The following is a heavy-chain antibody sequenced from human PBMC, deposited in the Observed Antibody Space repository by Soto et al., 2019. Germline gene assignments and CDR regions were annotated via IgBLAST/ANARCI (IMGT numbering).Heavy chain of an antibody. CDR3: AHREGDDYVWGSYKDAFDS. Sequence: QITLKESGPTLVKPTQTLTLTCTFSGFSLNTSAVGVGWIRQPPGKALEWLALIYWDDDKRYNPSLKSRLTITKDTSKNQVVLKMTRMGPVDTGTYFCAHREGDDYVWGSYKDAFDSWGQGTMVTVSS. D-gene: IGHD3-16*01. V-gene: IGHV2-5*02. CDR2: IYWDDDK. J-gene: IGHJ3*02. CDR1: GFSLNTSAVG.